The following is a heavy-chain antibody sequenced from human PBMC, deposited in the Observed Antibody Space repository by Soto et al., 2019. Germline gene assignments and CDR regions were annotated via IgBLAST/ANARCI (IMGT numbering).Heavy chain of an antibody. Sequence: SGPTLVSPTQTLTLTCTFSGFSLSTSGVGVGWIRQPPGKALEWLALIYWDDDKRYSPSLKSRLTITKDTSKNQVVLTMTNMDPVDTATYYCAHRSLMVRGPQTRRDSDYWGQGTLVTVSS. J-gene: IGHJ4*02. CDR1: GFSLSTSGVG. CDR2: IYWDDDK. D-gene: IGHD3-10*01. V-gene: IGHV2-5*02. CDR3: AHRSLMVRGPQTRRDSDY.